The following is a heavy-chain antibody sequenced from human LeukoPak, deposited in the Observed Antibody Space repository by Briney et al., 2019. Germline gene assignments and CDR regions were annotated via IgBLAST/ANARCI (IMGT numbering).Heavy chain of an antibody. V-gene: IGHV3-23*01. D-gene: IGHD1-14*01. CDR2: ISAGPGDT. Sequence: GGSLRLSCVASGFTFSSHAMYWVRQAPGKGLEWVSTISAGPGDTYYADSVKGRFTISRDNSKNTLFLQMNSLRAEDTALYYCVRRGTNLYFDFWGRGTPVTVSS. J-gene: IGHJ2*01. CDR1: GFTFSSHA. CDR3: VRRGTNLYFDF.